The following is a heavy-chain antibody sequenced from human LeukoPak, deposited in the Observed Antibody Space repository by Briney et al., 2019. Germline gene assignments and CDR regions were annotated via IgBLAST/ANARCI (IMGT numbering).Heavy chain of an antibody. Sequence: GGSLRLPCAASGFTFSSYGMHWVRQAPGKGLEWVAVISYDGSNKYYADSVKGRFTISRDNSKNTLYLQMNSLRAEDTAVYYCARDIQAYCGGDCQPDAFDYWGQGTLVTVSS. J-gene: IGHJ4*02. V-gene: IGHV3-30*03. CDR1: GFTFSSYG. CDR3: ARDIQAYCGGDCQPDAFDY. D-gene: IGHD2-21*02. CDR2: ISYDGSNK.